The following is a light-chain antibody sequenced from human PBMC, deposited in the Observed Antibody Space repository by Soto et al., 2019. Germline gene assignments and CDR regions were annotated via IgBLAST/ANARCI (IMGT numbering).Light chain of an antibody. CDR2: EVS. J-gene: IGLJ1*01. V-gene: IGLV2-23*02. CDR1: SSDVGSYNL. CDR3: CSYAGSSTYV. Sequence: QSALTQPASVSGSPGQSITISCTGTSSDVGSYNLVSWYQQHPGKAPKLMISEVSKRPSGVSDRCSGSKSGNTASLTISGLQAEDEADYYCCSYAGSSTYVFGTGTKLTVL.